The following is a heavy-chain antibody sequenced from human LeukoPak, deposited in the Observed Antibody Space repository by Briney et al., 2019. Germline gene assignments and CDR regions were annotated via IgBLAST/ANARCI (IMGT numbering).Heavy chain of an antibody. V-gene: IGHV1-18*01. D-gene: IGHD3-22*01. J-gene: IGHJ4*02. CDR3: ASGGRGFYYDISGYCDY. Sequence: ASVKVSCKASGYTFTSYGINWVRQAPGQGLEWMGWISAYNGNTIYAQKLQGRVTMTTDTSTSTAYMDLRSLRSDDTAVYYCASGGRGFYYDISGYCDYRGQGTLVSVSS. CDR1: GYTFTSYG. CDR2: ISAYNGNT.